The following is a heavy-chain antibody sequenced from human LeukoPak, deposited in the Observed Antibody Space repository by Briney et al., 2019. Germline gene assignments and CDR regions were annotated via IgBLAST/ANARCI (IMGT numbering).Heavy chain of an antibody. D-gene: IGHD2-15*01. CDR2: ISGSGGST. CDR1: GLTFSSYA. J-gene: IGHJ4*02. Sequence: GGSLRLSCAASGLTFSSYAMSWVRQAPGKGLEWVSAISGSGGSTYYADSVKGRFTISRDNSKNTLYLQMNSLRAEDTAVYYCAKNPFLGYCSGGSCLGYWGQGTLVTVSS. CDR3: AKNPFLGYCSGGSCLGY. V-gene: IGHV3-23*01.